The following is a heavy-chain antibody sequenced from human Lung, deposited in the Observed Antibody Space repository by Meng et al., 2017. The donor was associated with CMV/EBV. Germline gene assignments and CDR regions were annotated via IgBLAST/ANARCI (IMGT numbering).Heavy chain of an antibody. CDR3: AREAETANDY. V-gene: IGHV1-2*02. D-gene: IGHD5-18*01. CDR2: INPRGGGP. CDR1: GYTFADYF. J-gene: IGHJ4*02. Sequence: SVXVSWKASGYTFADYFIHWVRQAPGQGLEWMGRINPRGGGPNYVQKYQDRVTLTVDTSITTAYLEMSGLTSDDTAVYYCAREAETANDYWGQGTLVTVSS.